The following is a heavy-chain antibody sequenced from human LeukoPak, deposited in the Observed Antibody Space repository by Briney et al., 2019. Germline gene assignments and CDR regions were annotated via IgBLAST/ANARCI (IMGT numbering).Heavy chain of an antibody. CDR1: GYSFSRHG. V-gene: IGHV3-33*06. CDR2: IWYVGSDK. Sequence: PGGSLRLSCAVSGYSFSRHGMHWVRQAPGKGLEWVAAIWYVGSDKYYADSVKGRFTISRDNSKNMVYLQFNSLRPEDTAVYYCAKARVTTGYYMQVDYWGQGTLVTVSS. D-gene: IGHD3-9*01. J-gene: IGHJ4*02. CDR3: AKARVTTGYYMQVDY.